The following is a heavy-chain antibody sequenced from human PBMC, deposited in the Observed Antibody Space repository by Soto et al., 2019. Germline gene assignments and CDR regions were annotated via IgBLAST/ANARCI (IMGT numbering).Heavy chain of an antibody. D-gene: IGHD3-16*01. V-gene: IGHV4-30-4*01. CDR3: ARVPSPFDYYYAMDV. J-gene: IGHJ6*02. CDR2: VFSSGTT. CDR1: GDSISSGNKY. Sequence: VQLRESGPGLVKPSQTLSLTCTVSGDSISSGNKYWSWIRQPPGKGLEWIGYVFSSGTTYYHPSLKGRVSISLDASENQFSLKFASVTDADSAVYYCARVPSPFDYYYAMDVWGQGTTVTVSS.